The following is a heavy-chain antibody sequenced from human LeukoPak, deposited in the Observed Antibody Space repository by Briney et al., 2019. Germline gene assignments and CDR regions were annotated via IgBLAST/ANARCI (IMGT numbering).Heavy chain of an antibody. D-gene: IGHD2-2*01. CDR3: AGLKQNCSSTSCYLDWFDP. V-gene: IGHV3-53*01. Sequence: PGGSLRLSCAASGFTVSSNYMSWVRQAPGKGLEWVSVIYSGGSTYYADSVKGRFTISRHNSKNTLYLQMNSLRAEDTAVYYCAGLKQNCSSTSCYLDWFDPWGQGTLVTVSS. CDR1: GFTVSSNY. J-gene: IGHJ5*02. CDR2: IYSGGST.